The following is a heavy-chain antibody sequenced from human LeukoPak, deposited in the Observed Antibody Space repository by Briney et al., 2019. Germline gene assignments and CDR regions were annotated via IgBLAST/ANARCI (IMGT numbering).Heavy chain of an antibody. J-gene: IGHJ4*02. CDR2: ISGSGSST. V-gene: IGHV3-23*01. CDR3: AKALHSRHHFDY. D-gene: IGHD3-22*01. CDR1: GFTFRSYA. Sequence: GGSLRLSCAASGFTFRSYAMNWVRQAPGKGLGWVSIISGSGSSTDYVDSVKGRFTISRDNSKNTLYLQMNSLRAEDTAVYYCAKALHSRHHFDYWGQGTLVTVSS.